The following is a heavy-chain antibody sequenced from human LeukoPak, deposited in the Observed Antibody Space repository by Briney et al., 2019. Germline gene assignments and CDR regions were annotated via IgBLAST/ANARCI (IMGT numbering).Heavy chain of an antibody. CDR2: IRYDESTT. D-gene: IGHD3-22*01. Sequence: PGGSLRLSCAASGFTFSTYFIPWVRQAPGKGLEWVACIRYDESTTYYADSVKGRFTISRDNTKNTLYLQMNSLTAEDTAVYYCACEGYSHESSGYLGSDAFDIWGQGTMVTVSS. CDR1: GFTFSTYF. V-gene: IGHV3-30*02. CDR3: ACEGYSHESSGYLGSDAFDI. J-gene: IGHJ3*02.